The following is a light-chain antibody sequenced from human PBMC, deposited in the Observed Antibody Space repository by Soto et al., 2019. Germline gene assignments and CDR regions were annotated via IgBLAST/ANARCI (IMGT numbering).Light chain of an antibody. V-gene: IGKV1-39*01. CDR2: AAS. Sequence: DIQMTQSPSSLSASVGDIVTITCRASQSISSYLNWYQQKAGKAPKLLIYAASSLQIGVPSRFSGSGSGTDCTRTISSLQPEEFATYYCQQSYSTPYTVGQGTKLEIK. CDR3: QQSYSTPYT. J-gene: IGKJ2*01. CDR1: QSISSY.